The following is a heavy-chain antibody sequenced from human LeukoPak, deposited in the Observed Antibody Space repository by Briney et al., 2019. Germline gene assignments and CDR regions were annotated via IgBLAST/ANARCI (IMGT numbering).Heavy chain of an antibody. CDR3: AIYQLLPGGAFDI. Sequence: ASVKVPCKASGYTFTNYPIHWVRQAPGQRLEWMGWVNAGNGNTKYSQKFQGRVTITRDTSASTAYMELSSLRSEDTAVYYCAIYQLLPGGAFDIWGQGTMVTVSS. CDR1: GYTFTNYP. V-gene: IGHV1-3*01. D-gene: IGHD2-2*01. CDR2: VNAGNGNT. J-gene: IGHJ3*02.